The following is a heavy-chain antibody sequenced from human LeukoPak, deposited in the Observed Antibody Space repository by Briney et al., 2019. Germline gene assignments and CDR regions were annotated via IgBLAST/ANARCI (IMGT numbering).Heavy chain of an antibody. CDR3: ARACRSTTCCTPNALDV. CDR1: GFTFSSYD. CDR2: ISYDGHNE. D-gene: IGHD2-2*02. J-gene: IGHJ3*01. Sequence: GGSLRLSCAASGFTFSSYDMHWVRQAPGKGLEWVAVISYDGHNEYYRNSVKGRFTISRDTSKDTLYLQMNSLRAEDTAVYYCARACRSTTCCTPNALDVWSQGTMVTVSS. V-gene: IGHV3-30-3*01.